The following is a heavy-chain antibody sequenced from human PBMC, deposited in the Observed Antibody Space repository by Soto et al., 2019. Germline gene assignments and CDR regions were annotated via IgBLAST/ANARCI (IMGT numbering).Heavy chain of an antibody. V-gene: IGHV1-69*01. Sequence: QVQLVQSGAEVKKPGSSVKVSCKAPGGTFCNYAISWVRQAPGQGLEWMGGVIPIFGTPKYAQKFQGRVTITAVESTSIGYMELRSLRSEDTAVYYCARSQGGSSSLDIYYYYYYGMDVWGQGTTVTVSS. J-gene: IGHJ6*02. CDR1: GGTFCNYA. D-gene: IGHD2-15*01. CDR2: VIPIFGTP. CDR3: ARSQGGSSSLDIYYYYYYGMDV.